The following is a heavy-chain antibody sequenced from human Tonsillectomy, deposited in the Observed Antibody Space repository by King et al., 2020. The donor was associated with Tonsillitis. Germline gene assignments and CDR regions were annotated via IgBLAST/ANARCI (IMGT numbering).Heavy chain of an antibody. Sequence: DVQLVESGGGLVQPGGSLRLSCVVSGFTFRSYWMTWVRQPPGKAPEWVASMRQDGSDIYYVDSVKGRFTISRDNAKNSLFLQMNSLRVEDTAVYYCARELRVSYWGQGTLVTVSS. CDR1: GFTFRSYW. J-gene: IGHJ4*02. CDR3: ARELRVSY. D-gene: IGHD2-21*01. CDR2: MRQDGSDI. V-gene: IGHV3-7*03.